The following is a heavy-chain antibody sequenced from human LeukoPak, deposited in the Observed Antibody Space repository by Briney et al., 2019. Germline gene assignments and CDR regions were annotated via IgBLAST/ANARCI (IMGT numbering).Heavy chain of an antibody. CDR2: IYNSGST. CDR3: ARQYASGRRPSTNWSFDL. V-gene: IGHV4-39*01. D-gene: IGHD6-19*01. J-gene: IGHJ2*01. Sequence: KASETPSLTCTVSGGSLSSSSYYWGWIRQPPGKGLGWIGSIYNSGSTYYNPSLKSRVTISVDTSKKQFSLKLSSVTSADTAVYYCARQYASGRRPSTNWSFDLWGRGTLVTVSS. CDR1: GGSLSSSSYY.